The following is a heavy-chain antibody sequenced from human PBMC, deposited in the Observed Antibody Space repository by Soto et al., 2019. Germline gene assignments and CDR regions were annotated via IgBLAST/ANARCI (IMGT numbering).Heavy chain of an antibody. CDR3: SRRDPEGFDP. V-gene: IGHV4-39*01. CDR2: INHSGNT. Sequence: SETLSLTCAVSGGSIGTSAYYWGWIRQAPGKGLEWIGSINHSGNTYLSPSLKDRVTMSVDTSKNSFSLKLRSATAADTGLYYCSRRDPEGFDPWGQGTLGTVSS. J-gene: IGHJ5*02. CDR1: GGSIGTSAYY.